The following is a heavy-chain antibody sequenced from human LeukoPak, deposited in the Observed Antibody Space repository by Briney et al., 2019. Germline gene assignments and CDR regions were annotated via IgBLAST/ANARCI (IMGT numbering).Heavy chain of an antibody. J-gene: IGHJ4*02. V-gene: IGHV3-30*02. CDR2: IRYDGSNK. CDR3: AKDGGGAVEMATMGGYFDY. Sequence: GGSLRLSCAASGFTFSSYGMHWVRQAPGKGLEWVAFIRYDGSNKYYADSVKGRFTISRDNSKNTLYLQMNSLRAEDTAVYYCAKDGGGAVEMATMGGYFDYWGQGTLVTVSS. D-gene: IGHD5-24*01. CDR1: GFTFSSYG.